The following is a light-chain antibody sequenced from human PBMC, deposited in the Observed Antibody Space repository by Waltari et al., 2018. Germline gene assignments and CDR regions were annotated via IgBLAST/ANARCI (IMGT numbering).Light chain of an antibody. CDR2: GDS. Sequence: SSVLTQPPSVSLAPGQTARITCGGNNIGVTSVHWYQQKPGQAPWLVIYGDSYRPSGIPERSPGSSSGTPATLTIRRAEAGDDADYYCQGWDSNTDHVVFGGGTKLTVL. V-gene: IGLV3-21*01. CDR3: QGWDSNTDHVV. CDR1: NIGVTS. J-gene: IGLJ2*01.